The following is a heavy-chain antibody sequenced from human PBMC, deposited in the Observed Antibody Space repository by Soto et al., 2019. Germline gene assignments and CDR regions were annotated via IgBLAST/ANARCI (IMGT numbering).Heavy chain of an antibody. CDR2: IYYSGST. V-gene: IGHV4-39*01. CDR3: ARIYKGYCSGGSCYNWFDP. CDR1: GGSISSSSYY. J-gene: IGHJ5*02. Sequence: SETLSLTCTVSGGSISSSSYYWGWIRQPPGKGLEWIGSIYYSGSTYYNPSLKSRVTISVDTSKNQFSLKLSSVTAADTAVYYCARIYKGYCSGGSCYNWFDPWGQGTLVTVSS. D-gene: IGHD2-15*01.